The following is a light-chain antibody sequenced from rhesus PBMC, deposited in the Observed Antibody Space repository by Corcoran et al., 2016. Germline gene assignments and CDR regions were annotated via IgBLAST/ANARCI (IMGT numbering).Light chain of an antibody. V-gene: IGKV1S14*01. CDR2: YAS. CDR3: QRPHSYPRA. Sequence: DIQMTQSPSPRSASVGDTATITCRASQGISNYLAWYQQKPGKAPKPLMYYASNLESGVPSRFSGSGSRTDCTLPISGLQPEDFAPYCCQRPHSYPRAFDHGTKVELK. J-gene: IGKJ1*01. CDR1: QGISNY.